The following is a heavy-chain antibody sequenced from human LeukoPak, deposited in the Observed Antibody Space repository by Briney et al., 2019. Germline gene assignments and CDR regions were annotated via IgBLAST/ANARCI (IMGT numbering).Heavy chain of an antibody. V-gene: IGHV4-59*13. CDR2: IYYSGIT. Sequence: MTSETLSLTCTVSGGSLSPYYWTWLRQPPERGLEGLGYIYYSGITTYNPSLTSRATMSVDTSRNRFSLRLNSVTAADTAVYYCARRLAVTGRYYFDYWGQGSLVTVSS. J-gene: IGHJ4*02. D-gene: IGHD4-11*01. CDR3: ARRLAVTGRYYFDY. CDR1: GGSLSPYY.